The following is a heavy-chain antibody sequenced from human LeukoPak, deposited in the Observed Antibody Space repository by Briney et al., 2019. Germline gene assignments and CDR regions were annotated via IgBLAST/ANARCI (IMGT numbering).Heavy chain of an antibody. CDR3: ARDLTTKGVVATIMGIFDY. V-gene: IGHV1-2*02. D-gene: IGHD5-12*01. CDR1: GYTFTGYY. Sequence: ASVKVSCKASGYTFTGYYMHWVRQATGQGLEWMGWINPNSGGTNYAQKFQGRVTMTRDTSISTAYMELSRLRSDDTAVYYCARDLTTKGVVATIMGIFDYWGQGTLVTVSS. J-gene: IGHJ4*02. CDR2: INPNSGGT.